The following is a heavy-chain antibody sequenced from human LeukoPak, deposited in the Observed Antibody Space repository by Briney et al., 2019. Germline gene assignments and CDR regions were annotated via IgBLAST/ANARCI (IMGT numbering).Heavy chain of an antibody. CDR2: ISGSGGST. CDR3: AKGLISGTRDY. J-gene: IGHJ4*02. Sequence: GGSLRLSCAASGFTFSTNAMTWVRQAPGKGLEWGSVISGSGGSTYYADSVKGRFTISRDNSENTLYLQMNSLRAEDTALYYCAKGLISGTRDYWGQGTLVTVSS. V-gene: IGHV3-23*01. D-gene: IGHD1-7*01. CDR1: GFTFSTNA.